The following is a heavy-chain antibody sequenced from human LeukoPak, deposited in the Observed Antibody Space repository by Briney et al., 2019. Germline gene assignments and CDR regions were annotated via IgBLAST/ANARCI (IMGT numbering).Heavy chain of an antibody. D-gene: IGHD4-23*01. CDR2: ISYDGSNK. J-gene: IGHJ4*02. CDR3: ARGRPHGNDY. Sequence: GGSLRLSCAASGFTFSSYGMHWVRQAPGKGLEWVAVISYDGSNKYYADSAKGRFTISRDNPKNTLYLQMNSLRVEDTAVYYCARGRPHGNDYWGQGTLVTVSS. CDR1: GFTFSSYG. V-gene: IGHV3-30*03.